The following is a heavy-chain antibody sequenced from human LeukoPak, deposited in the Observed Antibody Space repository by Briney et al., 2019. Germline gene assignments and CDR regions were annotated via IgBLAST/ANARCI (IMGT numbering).Heavy chain of an antibody. J-gene: IGHJ4*02. V-gene: IGHV4-59*01. Sequence: PSETLSLTCIVSGGSISGYYWSWIRQPPGKGLEWIGYIYYTGTTNYNPSLKSRITISADTSKNQFSLKLSAVAAAKAAVYCCAQSRSRGYSGDFDYWGQGTLVTVSS. CDR2: IYYTGTT. CDR1: GGSISGYY. CDR3: AQSRSRGYSGDFDY. D-gene: IGHD1-26*01.